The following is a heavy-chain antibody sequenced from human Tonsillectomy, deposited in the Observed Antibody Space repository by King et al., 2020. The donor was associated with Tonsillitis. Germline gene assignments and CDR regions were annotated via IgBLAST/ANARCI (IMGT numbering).Heavy chain of an antibody. J-gene: IGHJ4*02. CDR3: ARVGIGDYVEY. D-gene: IGHD1-26*01. Sequence: QLQESGPGLVKPSETLSLTCTVSGGSISSSSYYWGWIRQPPGKGLEVIGSIYYSGSTYYNPSLKSRVTISVDTSKNQFSLKLSSVTAADTAVYYCARVGIGDYVEYWGQGTLVTVSS. V-gene: IGHV4-39*01. CDR2: IYYSGST. CDR1: GGSISSSSYY.